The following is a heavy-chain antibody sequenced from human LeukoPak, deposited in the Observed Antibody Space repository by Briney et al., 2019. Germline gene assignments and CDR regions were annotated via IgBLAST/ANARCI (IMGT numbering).Heavy chain of an antibody. J-gene: IGHJ5*02. CDR1: GGTFSNYA. D-gene: IGHD3-10*01. CDR3: ASYYGSGSYYSETSNNWFDP. Sequence: ASVKVSCKASGGTFSNYAISWVRQAPGQGLEWMGGIIPIFGTANYAQKFQGRVTITADESTSTAYMELSSLRSEDTAVYYCASYYGSGSYYSETSNNWFDPWGQGTLVTVSS. V-gene: IGHV1-69*13. CDR2: IIPIFGTA.